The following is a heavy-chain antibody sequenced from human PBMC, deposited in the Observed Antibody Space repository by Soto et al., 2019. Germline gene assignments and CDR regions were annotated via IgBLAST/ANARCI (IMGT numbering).Heavy chain of an antibody. J-gene: IGHJ4*02. D-gene: IGHD4-17*01. CDR2: IIPIFGTA. CDR3: AIVTTVVTPRHDY. V-gene: IGHV1-69*13. CDR1: GGTFSSYA. Sequence: SVKVSCKASGGTFSSYAISWVRRAPGQGLEWMGGIIPIFGTANYAQKFQGRVTITADESTSTAYMELSSLRSEDTAVYYCAIVTTVVTPRHDYWGQGTLVTVSS.